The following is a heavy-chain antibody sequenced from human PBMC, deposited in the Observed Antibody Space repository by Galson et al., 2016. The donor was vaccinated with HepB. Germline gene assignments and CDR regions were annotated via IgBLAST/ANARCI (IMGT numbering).Heavy chain of an antibody. J-gene: IGHJ4*02. CDR3: ARDHGGPVDY. CDR1: GYSFSNYA. CDR2: VSTFNGNT. D-gene: IGHD4-23*01. V-gene: IGHV1-18*04. Sequence: SVKVSCKASGYSFSNYAISWVRQAPGQGLEWMGWVSTFNGNTDYAQKFQDRVIMTTATSTTTAYMELRSLRYEDTAVYYRARDHGGPVDYWGQGTLVTVSS.